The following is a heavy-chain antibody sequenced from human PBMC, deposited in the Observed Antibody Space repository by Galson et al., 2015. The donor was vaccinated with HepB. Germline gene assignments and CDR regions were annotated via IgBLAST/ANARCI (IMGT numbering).Heavy chain of an antibody. CDR1: GYTFTSYA. Sequence: SVKVSCKASGYTFTSYAMHWVRQAPGQRLEWMGWINAGNGNTKYSQKFQGRVTITRDTSASTAYMELSSLRSEDTAVYYCARDRLIYSSGWPKARPGWFDPWGQGTLVTVSS. D-gene: IGHD6-19*01. CDR3: ARDRLIYSSGWPKARPGWFDP. V-gene: IGHV1-3*01. J-gene: IGHJ5*02. CDR2: INAGNGNT.